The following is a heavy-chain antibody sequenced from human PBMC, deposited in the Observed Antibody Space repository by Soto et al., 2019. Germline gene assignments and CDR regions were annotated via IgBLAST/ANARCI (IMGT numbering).Heavy chain of an antibody. CDR2: ISWNSGSI. CDR3: AKDIAAMVRGVSYYYYGMDV. CDR1: GFTFDDYA. V-gene: IGHV3-9*01. J-gene: IGHJ6*02. D-gene: IGHD3-10*01. Sequence: PGGSLRLSCAASGFTFDDYAMHWVRQAPGKGLEWVSGISWNSGSIGYADSVKGRFTISRDNAKNSLYLQMNSLRAEDTALYYCAKDIAAMVRGVSYYYYGMDVWGQGTTVTVSS.